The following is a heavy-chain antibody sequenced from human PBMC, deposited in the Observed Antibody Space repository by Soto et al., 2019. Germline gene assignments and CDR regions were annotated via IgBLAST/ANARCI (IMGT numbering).Heavy chain of an antibody. V-gene: IGHV4-38-2*02. Sequence: LSXTSAISGSSVVRSYDWGCIRQPPWKGLERIGTIHHGGSSFYNPSLKSRVTMSVDTSKNQFSLKLRSVTAADTAVYFCARDSRTNTGDLRWFDPWGQRTLVTVSS. CDR2: IHHGGSS. J-gene: IGHJ5*02. CDR1: GSSVVRSYD. CDR3: ARDSRTNTGDLRWFDP.